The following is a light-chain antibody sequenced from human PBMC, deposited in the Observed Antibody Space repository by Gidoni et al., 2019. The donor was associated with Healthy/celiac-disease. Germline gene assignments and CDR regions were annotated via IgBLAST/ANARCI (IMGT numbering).Light chain of an antibody. J-gene: IGKJ1*01. V-gene: IGKV3-20*01. Sequence: EIVFTQSTGTLSLSPGERATLSCRASQSVSSSYLAWYQQKPGQAPRLPIYGASSRATGIPDRFSGSGSGTDFTLTISRLEPEDFAVYYCQQYGSSPWTFGQGTKVEIK. CDR2: GAS. CDR1: QSVSSSY. CDR3: QQYGSSPWT.